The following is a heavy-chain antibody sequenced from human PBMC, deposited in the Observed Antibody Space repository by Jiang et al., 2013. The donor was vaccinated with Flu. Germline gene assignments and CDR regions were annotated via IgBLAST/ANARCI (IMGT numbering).Heavy chain of an antibody. J-gene: IGHJ4*02. V-gene: IGHV3-30-3*01. CDR2: SYDGSNK. D-gene: IGHD5-18*01. CDR3: ARAPDTAMVTPLGY. Sequence: SYDGSNKYYADSVKGRFTISRDNSKNTLYLQMNSLRAEDTAVYYCARAPDTAMVTPLGYWGQGTLVTVSS.